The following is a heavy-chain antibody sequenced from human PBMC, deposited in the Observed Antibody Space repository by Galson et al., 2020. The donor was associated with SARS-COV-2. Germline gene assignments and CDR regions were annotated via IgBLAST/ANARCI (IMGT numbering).Heavy chain of an antibody. Sequence: GGSLRLSCVASGFTVNKNYMSWVRQAPGKGLEWVSITNTADSTDYADSVKGRFTISRDSSKNTIYLQMNSLRAEDTAVYYCARSYYYYYMDVWGKGTTVTISS. CDR1: GFTVNKNY. V-gene: IGHV3-66*01. J-gene: IGHJ6*03. CDR2: TNTADST. CDR3: ARSYYYYYMDV.